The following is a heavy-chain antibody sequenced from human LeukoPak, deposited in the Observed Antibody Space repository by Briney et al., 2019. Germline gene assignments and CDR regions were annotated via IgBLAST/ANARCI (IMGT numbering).Heavy chain of an antibody. V-gene: IGHV4-34*01. CDR3: ARVSTGTNWFDP. Sequence: PSETLSLTCAVYGGSFSGYYWSWIRQPPGKGLGWIGEINHSGSTNYNPSLKSRVTISVDTSKNQFSLKLSSVTAADTAVYYCARVSTGTNWFDPWGQGTLVTVSS. CDR1: GGSFSGYY. J-gene: IGHJ5*02. D-gene: IGHD1-1*01. CDR2: INHSGST.